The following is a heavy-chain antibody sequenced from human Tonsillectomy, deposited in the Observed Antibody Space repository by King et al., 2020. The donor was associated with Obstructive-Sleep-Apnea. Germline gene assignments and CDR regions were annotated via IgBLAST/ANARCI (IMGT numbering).Heavy chain of an antibody. CDR3: AKDVVIKVYYYGMDV. V-gene: IGHV3-30*18. Sequence: VQLVESGGGVVQPGRSLRLSCEASGFTFSTYGMHWVRQAPGKGLEWVAVISYDGRNKYFADSVKGRFTISRDNSKNTLYLQMNTLRAEDTAVYYCAKDVVIKVYYYGMDVWGQGTTVTVSS. CDR1: GFTFSTYG. CDR2: ISYDGRNK. D-gene: IGHD2-21*01. J-gene: IGHJ6*02.